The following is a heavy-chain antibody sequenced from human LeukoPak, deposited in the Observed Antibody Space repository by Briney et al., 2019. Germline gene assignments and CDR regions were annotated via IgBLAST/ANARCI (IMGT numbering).Heavy chain of an antibody. Sequence: GGSLRLSCAASRFTFSSYGMHWVRQAPGKGLEWVAVIWYDGSNKYYADSVKGRFTISRDNSKHTLYLQINSLRAEDTAVYYCARGVTRYCSSTSCYYFDYWGQGTLVTVSS. CDR2: IWYDGSNK. D-gene: IGHD2-2*01. V-gene: IGHV3-33*01. CDR3: ARGVTRYCSSTSCYYFDY. J-gene: IGHJ4*02. CDR1: RFTFSSYG.